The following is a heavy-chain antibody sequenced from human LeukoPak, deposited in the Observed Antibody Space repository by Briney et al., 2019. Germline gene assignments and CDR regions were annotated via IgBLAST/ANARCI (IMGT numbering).Heavy chain of an antibody. J-gene: IGHJ4*02. CDR2: ISGSSIT. CDR3: ARALEGDY. CDR1: GFTFSSYG. V-gene: IGHV3-48*02. Sequence: HPGGSLRLSCAASGFTFSSYGMHWVRQAPGKGLEWVSYISGSSITYYADSVKGRFTISRDNAKNSLYLQMNSLRDEDTAVYYCARALEGDYWGQGTLVTVSS. D-gene: IGHD1-1*01.